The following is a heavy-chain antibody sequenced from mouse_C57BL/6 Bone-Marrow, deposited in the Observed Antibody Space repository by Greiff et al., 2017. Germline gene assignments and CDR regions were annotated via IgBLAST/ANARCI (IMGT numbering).Heavy chain of an antibody. J-gene: IGHJ3*01. Sequence: VQLQQSGAELVRPGASVTLSCKASGYTFTDYEMHWVKQTPVHGLEWIGAIDPETGGTAYNQKFKGKAILTADKSSSTASMELRSLTSEDSAVYYCTDRVAYWGQGTLVTVSA. D-gene: IGHD3-2*01. CDR3: TDRVAY. V-gene: IGHV1-15*01. CDR2: IDPETGGT. CDR1: GYTFTDYE.